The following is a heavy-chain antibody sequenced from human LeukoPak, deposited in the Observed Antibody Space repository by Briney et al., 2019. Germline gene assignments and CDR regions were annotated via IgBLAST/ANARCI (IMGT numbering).Heavy chain of an antibody. CDR3: AKDLDGSGLYGGIDF. CDR2: IDYDGGSG. Sequence: GGSLRLSCTVSGFTLSGYEMSWIRQAPGKGLEWVSGIDYDGGSGHYADSVKGRFTISRDNSKNTLHLQMNSLRAEDTAVYYCAKDLDGSGLYGGIDFWGQGTLVTVSS. D-gene: IGHD6-19*01. J-gene: IGHJ4*02. V-gene: IGHV3-23*01. CDR1: GFTLSGYE.